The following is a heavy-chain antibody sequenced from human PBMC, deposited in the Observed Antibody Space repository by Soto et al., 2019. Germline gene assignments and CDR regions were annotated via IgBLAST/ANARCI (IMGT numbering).Heavy chain of an antibody. Sequence: EVQLLESGGGLEQPGGSLRLSCAASGFTFIKYSMSWVRQAPGKGLEWVSSISGSGGSIYYAGSVKGRFTISRDNSKNTLYLQMNSLRAEDTARDYCAKGDTTSFAWFDPWGQGTLVTVSS. V-gene: IGHV3-23*01. CDR3: AKGDTTSFAWFDP. J-gene: IGHJ5*02. D-gene: IGHD1-26*01. CDR1: GFTFIKYS. CDR2: ISGSGGSI.